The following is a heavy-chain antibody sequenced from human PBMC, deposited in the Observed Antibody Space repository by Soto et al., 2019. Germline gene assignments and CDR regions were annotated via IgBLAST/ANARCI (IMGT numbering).Heavy chain of an antibody. D-gene: IGHD2-15*01. Sequence: SETLSLTCTVSGGSISSGGYYWSWIRQHPGKGLEWIGYIYYSGSTYYNPSLKSRVTISVDTSKNQFSLKLSSVTAADTAVYYCAGTIVVVVAATPYFDYWGQGTLVTVSS. CDR3: AGTIVVVVAATPYFDY. CDR1: GGSISSGGYY. CDR2: IYYSGST. J-gene: IGHJ4*02. V-gene: IGHV4-31*03.